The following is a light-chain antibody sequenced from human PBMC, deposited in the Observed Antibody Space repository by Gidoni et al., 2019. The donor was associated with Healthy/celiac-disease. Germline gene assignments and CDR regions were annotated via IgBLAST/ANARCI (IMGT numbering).Light chain of an antibody. CDR2: DAS. Sequence: AIKLTQSPSSLSASVGDRVTITCRASHGISSALAWYQQKPGKAPKLLIYDASSLESGVPSRFSGSGSGTDFTLTISSLQPEDFATYYCQQFNSYPVTFGQGTRLEIK. V-gene: IGKV1-13*02. J-gene: IGKJ5*01. CDR1: HGISSA. CDR3: QQFNSYPVT.